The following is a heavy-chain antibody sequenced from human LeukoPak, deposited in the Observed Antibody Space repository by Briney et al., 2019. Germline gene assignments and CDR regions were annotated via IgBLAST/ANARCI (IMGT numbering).Heavy chain of an antibody. CDR1: GYTLTKSS. CDR3: VTDIRSGWRNY. CDR2: FDPEDGEP. V-gene: IGHV1-24*01. D-gene: IGHD6-19*01. Sequence: ASVKVSCKVSGYTLTKSSMHWVRQAPGNGLEWMGGFDPEDGEPIYAQKIQGRATMTEDTSVHTAYMELRSLRSEDTAVYYCVTDIRSGWRNYWGQGTLITVSS. J-gene: IGHJ4*02.